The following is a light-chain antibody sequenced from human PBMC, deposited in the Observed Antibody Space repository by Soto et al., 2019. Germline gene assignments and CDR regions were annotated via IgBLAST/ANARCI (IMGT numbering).Light chain of an antibody. CDR1: QSFRCSY. CDR2: GAS. Sequence: EFVLTQSPGTLSLSPGERATLSCRASQSFRCSYLTWYHQKPGQAPRLLIFGASSRATGTPERISGGGSGTDYSLTINRLEPEDFGVYYCQQYGDSVFTFGPGTTVEIK. V-gene: IGKV3-20*01. CDR3: QQYGDSVFT. J-gene: IGKJ3*01.